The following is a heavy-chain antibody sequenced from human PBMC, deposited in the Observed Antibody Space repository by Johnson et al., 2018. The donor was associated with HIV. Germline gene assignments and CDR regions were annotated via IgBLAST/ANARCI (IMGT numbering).Heavy chain of an antibody. D-gene: IGHD1-26*01. CDR3: ARDSAKWELRPDAFDI. J-gene: IGHJ3*02. V-gene: IGHV3-30-3*01. CDR2: ISYDGSNK. Sequence: QEKLVESGGGVVQPGRSLRLSCAASGLTFSSYAMHWVRQAPGKGLEWVAVISYDGSNKYYADSVKGRFTISRDNSKNTLYLQMNSLRAEDTAVYYCARDSAKWELRPDAFDIWGQGTMVTVSS. CDR1: GLTFSSYA.